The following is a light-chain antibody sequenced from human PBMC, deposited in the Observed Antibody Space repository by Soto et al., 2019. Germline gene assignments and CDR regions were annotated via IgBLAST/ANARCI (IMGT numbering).Light chain of an antibody. J-gene: IGKJ1*01. CDR2: KAS. V-gene: IGKV1-5*03. Sequence: DIQMTQSPSTLSGSVGDRVTITCRASQTISSWLAWYQQKPGKAPKLLIYKASTLKSGVPSRFSGSGAGTEFTLTSSSLQPDDFATYYCQHYNSYSEAVGQGTKVEIK. CDR1: QTISSW. CDR3: QHYNSYSEA.